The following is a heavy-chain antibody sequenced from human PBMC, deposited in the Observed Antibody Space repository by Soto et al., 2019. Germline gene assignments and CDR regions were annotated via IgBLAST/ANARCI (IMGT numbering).Heavy chain of an antibody. Sequence: PGGSLRLSCAASGFTFSSYDMHWVRQATGKGLEWVSAIGTAGATYYPGSVKGRFTISRENAKNSLYLQMNSLRAGDTAVYYCARARYYYGSGQYYFDYWGQGTLVTVSS. CDR3: ARARYYYGSGQYYFDY. J-gene: IGHJ4*02. CDR1: GFTFSSYD. V-gene: IGHV3-13*01. CDR2: IGTAGAT. D-gene: IGHD3-10*01.